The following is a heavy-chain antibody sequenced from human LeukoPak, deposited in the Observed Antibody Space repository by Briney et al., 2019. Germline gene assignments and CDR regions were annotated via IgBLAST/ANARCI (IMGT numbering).Heavy chain of an antibody. V-gene: IGHV3-23*01. D-gene: IGHD6-19*01. CDR1: GLTFSSYA. CDR3: AKEGGKSIAVAGPAFDY. CDR2: IRGSGDST. Sequence: GGSLRLSCAASGLTFSSYAMRSVRQPRGRGLEWVSAIRGSGDSTYYADYVKGRFNTSRDNSKTTMYLQMNSMRAEDTAVYYSAKEGGKSIAVAGPAFDYWGQGTLVTVSS. J-gene: IGHJ4*02.